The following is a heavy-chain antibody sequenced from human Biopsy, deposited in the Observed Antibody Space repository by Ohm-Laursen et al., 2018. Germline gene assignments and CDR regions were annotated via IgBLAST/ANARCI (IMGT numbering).Heavy chain of an antibody. CDR2: VYYTGST. Sequence: SDTLSLTRTVSGDSISSYYWSWIRQPPGKGLQWIGYVYYTGSTDYNPSLQSQVTISVDTSKNHFSLRLRSVTPADTAIYYCARDRGYYSDRTVPGYFDLWGRGTLVTVSS. CDR1: GDSISSYY. D-gene: IGHD3-22*01. J-gene: IGHJ2*01. V-gene: IGHV4-59*01. CDR3: ARDRGYYSDRTVPGYFDL.